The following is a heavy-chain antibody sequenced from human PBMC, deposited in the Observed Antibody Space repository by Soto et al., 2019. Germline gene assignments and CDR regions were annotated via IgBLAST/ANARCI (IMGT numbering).Heavy chain of an antibody. Sequence: SVKVSCKASGGTFSSYAISWVRQAPGQGLEWMGGIIPIFGTANYAQKFQGRVTITADESTSTAYMGLSSLRSEDTAVYYCARLVDVDWLSSYYYGMDVWGQGTTVTVSS. V-gene: IGHV1-69*13. D-gene: IGHD3-9*01. CDR1: GGTFSSYA. CDR3: ARLVDVDWLSSYYYGMDV. CDR2: IIPIFGTA. J-gene: IGHJ6*02.